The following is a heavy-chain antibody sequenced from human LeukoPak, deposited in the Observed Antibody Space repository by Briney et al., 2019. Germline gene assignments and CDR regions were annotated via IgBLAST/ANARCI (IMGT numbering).Heavy chain of an antibody. CDR3: AKGVRLWFAFYFDY. V-gene: IGHV3-23*01. D-gene: IGHD3-10*01. CDR2: LSGNGFNT. Sequence: GGSLTLSCAASGFNLGNYAMSWFRPAPGKGLEWVSALSGNGFNTYYADPVKGRFTISGESSGTTLSLQMHNLRAEDTAVYYCAKGVRLWFAFYFDYWGQATLVTVSS. J-gene: IGHJ4*02. CDR1: GFNLGNYA.